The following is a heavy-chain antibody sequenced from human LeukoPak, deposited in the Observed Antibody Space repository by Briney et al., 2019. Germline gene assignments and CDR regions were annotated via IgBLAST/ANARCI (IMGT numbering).Heavy chain of an antibody. J-gene: IGHJ4*02. Sequence: GASVKVSCKASGGTFSSYAISWVRQAPGQGLEWVGRIIPILGIANYAQKFQGRVTITADKSTSTAYMELSSLRSEDTAVYYCARDRDDIVVVPAAILGYYFDYWGQGTLVTVSS. CDR2: IIPILGIA. CDR1: GGTFSSYA. CDR3: ARDRDDIVVVPAAILGYYFDY. D-gene: IGHD2-2*01. V-gene: IGHV1-69*04.